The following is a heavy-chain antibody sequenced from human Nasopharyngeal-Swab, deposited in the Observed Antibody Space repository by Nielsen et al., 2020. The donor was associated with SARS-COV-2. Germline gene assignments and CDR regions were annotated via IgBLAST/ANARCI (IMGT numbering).Heavy chain of an antibody. V-gene: IGHV4-59*12. CDR3: ARGGTGTTAYYYGMDV. D-gene: IGHD1-7*01. CDR1: GGSISGYY. CDR2: VYFSGST. Sequence: SETLSLTCSVSGGSISGYYWSWIRQPPGKGLEWIGYVYFSGSTNYNPSLKSRVTISVDTSKNQFSLKLSSVTAADTAVYYCARGGTGTTAYYYGMDVWGQGTTVTVSS. J-gene: IGHJ6*02.